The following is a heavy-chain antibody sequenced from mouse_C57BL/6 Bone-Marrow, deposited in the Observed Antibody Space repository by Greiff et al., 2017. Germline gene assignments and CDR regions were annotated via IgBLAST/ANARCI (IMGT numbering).Heavy chain of an antibody. Sequence: EVMLVESGEGLVKPGGSLKLSCAASGFTFSSYAMSWVRQTPEKRLEWVAYISSGGDYIYYADPVKGRFTISRDNARNTLYLKMSSLKSEDTAMYYCTRGRGITAFYYYAMDYWGQGTSVTVSS. J-gene: IGHJ4*01. V-gene: IGHV5-9-1*02. CDR1: GFTFSSYA. D-gene: IGHD2-4*01. CDR3: TRGRGITAFYYYAMDY. CDR2: ISSGGDYI.